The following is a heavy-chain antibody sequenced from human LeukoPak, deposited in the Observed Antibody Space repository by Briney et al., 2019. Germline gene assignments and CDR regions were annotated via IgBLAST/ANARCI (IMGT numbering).Heavy chain of an antibody. D-gene: IGHD3-9*01. CDR2: ISSGGSTM. CDR1: GFTFSSYE. Sequence: GGSLRLSCAASGFTFSSYEMYWVRQAPGKGPEWVSYISSGGSTMYYADSVKGRFTISRDNAKNSLYLQMNSLRAEDTAVYYCARGRGFGILTGYYPYYWYFDLWGRGTLVTVSS. CDR3: ARGRGFGILTGYYPYYWYFDL. J-gene: IGHJ2*01. V-gene: IGHV3-48*03.